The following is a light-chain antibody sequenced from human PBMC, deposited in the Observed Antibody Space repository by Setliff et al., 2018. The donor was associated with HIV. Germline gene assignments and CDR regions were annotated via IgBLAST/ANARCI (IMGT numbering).Light chain of an antibody. CDR1: SSDVGTYNY. Sequence: QSVLTQPRPVSGSPGQSVTISCTGTSSDVGTYNYVSWYQQHPGKAPKLMIFEVSKRPSGVPDRFSGSKSGNTASLTISGLQAEDEADYYCCSYAGSYSFFVFGSGTKVTVL. J-gene: IGLJ1*01. V-gene: IGLV2-11*01. CDR2: EVS. CDR3: CSYAGSYSFFV.